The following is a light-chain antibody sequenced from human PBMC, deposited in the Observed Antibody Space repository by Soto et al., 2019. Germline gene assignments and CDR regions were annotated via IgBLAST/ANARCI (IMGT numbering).Light chain of an antibody. V-gene: IGLV2-14*01. CDR1: SSDVGGYNY. CDR2: EVS. CDR3: NSYTSTSTLDV. Sequence: QSALTQPASVSGSPGQSITISCTGTSSDVGGYNYVSWYQQHPGKAPKLMVYEVSTRPSGVSNRFSGSKSDNTASLTISGLQAEDEADYYCNSYTSTSTLDVFGTGTKVTVL. J-gene: IGLJ1*01.